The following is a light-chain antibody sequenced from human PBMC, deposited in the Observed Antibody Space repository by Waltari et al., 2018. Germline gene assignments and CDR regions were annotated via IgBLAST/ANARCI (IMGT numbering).Light chain of an antibody. CDR2: EVS. V-gene: IGKV2-30*02. CDR3: MQGTHWPT. Sequence: DVVMTQSPLSLPVTLGQPASIPCRSSQSLVHSDGNTYLTWFHQRPGKSPRRLIYEVSNRDSGVPDRFSGSGSGTDFTLKISRVEAEDIGVYYCMQGTHWPTFGQGTKVEIK. CDR1: QSLVHSDGNTY. J-gene: IGKJ1*01.